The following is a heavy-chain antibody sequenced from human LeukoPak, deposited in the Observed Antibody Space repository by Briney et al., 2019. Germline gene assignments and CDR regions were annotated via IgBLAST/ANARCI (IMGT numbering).Heavy chain of an antibody. D-gene: IGHD3-10*01. CDR3: ARHSRRFGELRNWFDP. Sequence: SETLSLTCAVYGGSFSGYYWSWIRQPPGKGLEWIGEINHSGSTNYNPSLKSRVTISVDTSKNQFSLKLSSVTAADTAVYYCARHSRRFGELRNWFDPWGQGTLVTVSS. CDR1: GGSFSGYY. CDR2: INHSGST. J-gene: IGHJ5*02. V-gene: IGHV4-34*01.